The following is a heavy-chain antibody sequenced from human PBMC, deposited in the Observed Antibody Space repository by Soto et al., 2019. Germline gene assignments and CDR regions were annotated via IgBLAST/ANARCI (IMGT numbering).Heavy chain of an antibody. CDR3: TRAPLGIIVAPDF. CDR1: GGSFSGYY. Sequence: SETLSLTCAVYGGSFSGYYWNWIRQPPGKGLEWIGEINHSGSTNYNPSLKSRVTISVDTSKNQFSLKLSSVTAADTAVYYCTRAPLGIIVAPDFWGQGTLVTVSS. CDR2: INHSGST. J-gene: IGHJ4*02. V-gene: IGHV4-34*01. D-gene: IGHD3-22*01.